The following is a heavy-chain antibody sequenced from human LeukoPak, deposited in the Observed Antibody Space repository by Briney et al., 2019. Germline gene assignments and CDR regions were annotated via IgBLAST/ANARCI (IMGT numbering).Heavy chain of an antibody. D-gene: IGHD6-13*01. J-gene: IGHJ5*02. CDR1: GGSFSGYY. V-gene: IGHV4-34*01. CDR2: INHSGST. CDR3: AKHIAAASNWFDP. Sequence: SETLSLTCAVYGGSFSGYYWSWIRQPPGKGLEWIGEINHSGSTNYNPSLKSRVTISVDTSKNQFSLKLSSVTAADTAVYYCAKHIAAASNWFDPWGQGTLVTVSS.